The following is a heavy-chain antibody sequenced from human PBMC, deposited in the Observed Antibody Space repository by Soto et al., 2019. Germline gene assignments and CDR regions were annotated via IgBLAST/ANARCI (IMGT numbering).Heavy chain of an antibody. CDR2: IFYSGST. J-gene: IGHJ5*02. Sequence: QLQLLESGPGLVKASETLSLTCNVSGGSISTSRSYWAWIRQPPGKGLEWLANIFYSGSTYYNPSLASRATVAVATSKNEFSLKLRSVTAADTAVYYCARQPTTGDTDLWFDPWGQGTLVTVSS. D-gene: IGHD2-21*01. CDR3: ARQPTTGDTDLWFDP. V-gene: IGHV4-39*01. CDR1: GGSISTSRSY.